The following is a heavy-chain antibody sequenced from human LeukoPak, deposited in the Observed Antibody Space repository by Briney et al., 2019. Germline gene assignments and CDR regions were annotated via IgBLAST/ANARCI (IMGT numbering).Heavy chain of an antibody. CDR1: GCSISSDSYY. Sequence: SETLSLTCTVSGCSISSDSYYWSWIRQAAGKGLDWIVRIYTSGSTNYNTSLKSRVTISVDTSKNQYSLKRSSVTAADTAVYYCARINFLSFDYWGQGTLVTVSS. D-gene: IGHD2/OR15-2a*01. V-gene: IGHV4-61*02. CDR3: ARINFLSFDY. CDR2: IYTSGST. J-gene: IGHJ4*02.